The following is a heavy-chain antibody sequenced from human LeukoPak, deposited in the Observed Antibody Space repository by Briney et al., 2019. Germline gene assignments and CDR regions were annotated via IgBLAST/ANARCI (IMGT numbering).Heavy chain of an antibody. D-gene: IGHD1-1*01. Sequence: GESLKISCKGSGYRFTSYWIGWVRQMAGKGLEWMGIIYPGDSDTRYSPSFQGQVTISADRSISTAYLQWSSLKASDTAMYYCATGTTGTSGYYYGMDVWGQGTAVTVSS. J-gene: IGHJ6*02. CDR3: ATGTTGTSGYYYGMDV. V-gene: IGHV5-51*01. CDR1: GYRFTSYW. CDR2: IYPGDSDT.